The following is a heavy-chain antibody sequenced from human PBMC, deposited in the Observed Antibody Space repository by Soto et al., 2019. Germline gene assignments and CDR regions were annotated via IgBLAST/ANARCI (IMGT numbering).Heavy chain of an antibody. J-gene: IGHJ4*02. CDR2: IRSKAYGGTT. D-gene: IGHD4-17*01. Sequence: GSLRLSCTASGFTLGDYAMSWFRQAPGKGLEWVGFIRSKAYGGTTEYAASVKGRFTISRDDSKSIAYLQMNSLKTEDTAVYYCTSSYDGDYTSWGRGTLVTVSS. CDR1: GFTLGDYA. V-gene: IGHV3-49*03. CDR3: TSSYDGDYTS.